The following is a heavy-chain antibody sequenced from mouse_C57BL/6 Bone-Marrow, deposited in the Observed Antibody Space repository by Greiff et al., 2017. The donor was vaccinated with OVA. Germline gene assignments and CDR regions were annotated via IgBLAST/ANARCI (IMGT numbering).Heavy chain of an antibody. V-gene: IGHV1-53*01. J-gene: IGHJ1*03. CDR2: INPSNGGT. CDR1: GYTFTSYW. Sequence: VQLQQPGTELVKPGASVKLSCKASGYTFTSYWMHWVKQRPGQGLEWIGNINPSNGGTNYNEKFKSKATLTVDKSSSTAYMQLSSLTSEDSAVYYCARYPYYGSSYYWYFDVWGTGTTVTVSS. D-gene: IGHD1-1*01. CDR3: ARYPYYGSSYYWYFDV.